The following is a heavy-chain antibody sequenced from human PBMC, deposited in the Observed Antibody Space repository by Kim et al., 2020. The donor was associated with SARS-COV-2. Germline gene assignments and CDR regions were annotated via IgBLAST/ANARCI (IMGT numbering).Heavy chain of an antibody. CDR3: ARQSYDYNFDY. CDR2: T. Sequence: TNYSPSFQGHVTISADKSISTAYLQWSSLKASDTAMYYCARQSYDYNFDYWGQGTLVTVSS. J-gene: IGHJ4*02. D-gene: IGHD5-12*01. V-gene: IGHV5-10-1*01.